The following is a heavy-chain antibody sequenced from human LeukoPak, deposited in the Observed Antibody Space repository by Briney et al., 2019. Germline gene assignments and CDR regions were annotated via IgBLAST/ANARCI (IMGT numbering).Heavy chain of an antibody. CDR1: GGSISSYY. J-gene: IGHJ5*02. CDR3: ARGRDYYDSSGYPLGNWFDP. Sequence: SETLSLTCTVSGGSISSYYWSWIRQPPGKGLEWIGYIYYSGSTNYNPSLKSRVTISVDTSKNQFSLKLSSVTAADTAVYYCARGRDYYDSSGYPLGNWFDPWGQGTLVTVSS. CDR2: IYYSGST. D-gene: IGHD3-22*01. V-gene: IGHV4-59*12.